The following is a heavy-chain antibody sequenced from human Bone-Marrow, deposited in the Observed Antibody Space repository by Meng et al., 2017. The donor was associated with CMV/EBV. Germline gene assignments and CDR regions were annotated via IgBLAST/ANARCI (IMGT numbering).Heavy chain of an antibody. Sequence: GRPVVLSLAAAGFTFSTYAMSWVRQAPGKGLEWVSAISGSGGSTYYADSVKGRFTISRDNSKNTLYLQMNSLRAEDTAVYYCAKGIVVVPAARYFDYWGQGTLVTVSS. CDR3: AKGIVVVPAARYFDY. CDR1: GFTFSTYA. V-gene: IGHV3-23*01. J-gene: IGHJ4*02. D-gene: IGHD2-2*01. CDR2: ISGSGGST.